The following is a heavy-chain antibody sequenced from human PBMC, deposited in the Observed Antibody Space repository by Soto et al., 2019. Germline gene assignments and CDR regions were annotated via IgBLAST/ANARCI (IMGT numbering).Heavy chain of an antibody. CDR3: DLISGYSSSWAHFDY. J-gene: IGHJ4*02. Sequence: GASVKVSCKASGYTFTSYAMHWVRQAPGQRLEWMGWINAGNGNTKYSQKFQGRVTITRDTSASTAYMELSSLRSEDTAVYYCDLISGYSSSWAHFDYWGQGTLVTVSS. CDR2: INAGNGNT. CDR1: GYTFTSYA. V-gene: IGHV1-3*01. D-gene: IGHD6-13*01.